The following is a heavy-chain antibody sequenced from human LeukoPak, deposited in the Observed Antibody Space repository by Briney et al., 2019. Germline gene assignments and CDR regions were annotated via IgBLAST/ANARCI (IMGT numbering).Heavy chain of an antibody. Sequence: SQTLSLTCTVSGGSISSGDYYWSWIRQPPGKGLEWIEYIYYSGSTYYNPSLKSRVTISVDTSKNQFSLKLSSVTAADTAVYYCARGALYDFWSGYYIDCWGQGTLVTVSS. D-gene: IGHD3-3*01. CDR3: ARGALYDFWSGYYIDC. V-gene: IGHV4-30-4*08. J-gene: IGHJ4*02. CDR1: GGSISSGDYY. CDR2: IYYSGST.